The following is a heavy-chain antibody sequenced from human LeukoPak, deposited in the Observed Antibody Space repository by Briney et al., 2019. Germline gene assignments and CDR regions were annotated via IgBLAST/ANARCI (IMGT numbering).Heavy chain of an antibody. V-gene: IGHV3-73*01. CDR2: IRSKANSYAI. CDR3: TSPEYSGTITDAFDI. Sequence: GGSLKLSCAASGFTFSGSAMHWVRQASGKGLEWVGRIRSKANSYAIAYAASVKGRFTISRDDSKNTAYLQMNSLKTEDTAVYYCTSPEYSGTITDAFDIWGQGTMVTVSS. D-gene: IGHD1-26*01. J-gene: IGHJ3*02. CDR1: GFTFSGSA.